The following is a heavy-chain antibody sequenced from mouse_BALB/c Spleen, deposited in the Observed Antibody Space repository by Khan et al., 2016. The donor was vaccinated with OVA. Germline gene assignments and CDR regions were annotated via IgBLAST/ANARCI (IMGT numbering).Heavy chain of an antibody. Sequence: VQLKESGGGLVQPGGSLKLSCAASGFTFSSYGMSWVRQTPDKRLELVATINSNGGSTYYPDSVKGRFTISRDNAKNTLYLQMSSLKSDDTAMYYCARMARTINWGQGTTLTVSS. CDR3: ARMARTIN. V-gene: IGHV5-6-3*01. CDR2: INSNGGST. J-gene: IGHJ2*01. CDR1: GFTFSSYG.